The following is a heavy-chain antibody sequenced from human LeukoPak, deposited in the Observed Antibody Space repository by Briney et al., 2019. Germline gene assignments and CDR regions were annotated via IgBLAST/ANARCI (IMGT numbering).Heavy chain of an antibody. Sequence: GGALRLSCEASGFTFSSYAMSWVRQAPGKGLEWVSVISGSGDSTYYADSVEGRCTISRDNSKDALYLQMNSMRAEDTAVYYCARVGYSGYDYDYWGQGTLVTVSS. CDR3: ARVGYSGYDYDY. CDR1: GFTFSSYA. CDR2: ISGSGDST. V-gene: IGHV3-23*01. J-gene: IGHJ4*02. D-gene: IGHD5-12*01.